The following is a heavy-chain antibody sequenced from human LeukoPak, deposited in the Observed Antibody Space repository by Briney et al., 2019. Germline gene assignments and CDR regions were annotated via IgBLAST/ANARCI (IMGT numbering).Heavy chain of an antibody. D-gene: IGHD2-2*01. CDR3: AKARYCSSTSCPDNWFDP. Sequence: GGSLRLSCAASGFTFDDYTMHWVRQAPGKGLEWVSLISWDGGSTYYADSVKGRFTISRDNSKNSLYLQMNSLRTEDTALYYCAKARYCSSTSCPDNWFDPWGQGTLVTVPS. J-gene: IGHJ5*02. CDR2: ISWDGGST. CDR1: GFTFDDYT. V-gene: IGHV3-43*01.